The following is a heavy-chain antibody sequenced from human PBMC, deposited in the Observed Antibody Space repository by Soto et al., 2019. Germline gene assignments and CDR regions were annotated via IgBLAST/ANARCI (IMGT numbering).Heavy chain of an antibody. D-gene: IGHD1-1*01. CDR3: ARARATGTTINNWFDP. V-gene: IGHV1-18*01. CDR1: GYTFTSDG. Sequence: ASVKVSCKASGYTFTSDGISWVRQAPGQGLEWMGWISAYNGNTNYAQKLQGRVTMTTDTSTSTAYMELRSLRSDDTAVYYCARARATGTTINNWFDPWGQGTLVTVSS. CDR2: ISAYNGNT. J-gene: IGHJ5*02.